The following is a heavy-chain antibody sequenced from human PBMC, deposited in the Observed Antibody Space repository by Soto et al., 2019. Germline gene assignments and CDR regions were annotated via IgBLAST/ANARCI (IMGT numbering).Heavy chain of an antibody. CDR2: INPQTAAT. J-gene: IGHJ6*02. Sequence: GASVKVSCKASGYTSSDYFIQWLRQAPGQGLEWVAWINPQTAATNYANKFQDGVTVTSDTSFSTAYLELTRLRPDDTALYYCARIRWGLDYDKGMDVWAQAAAVTVSS. V-gene: IGHV1-2*02. CDR1: GYTSSDYF. CDR3: ARIRWGLDYDKGMDV. D-gene: IGHD1-26*01.